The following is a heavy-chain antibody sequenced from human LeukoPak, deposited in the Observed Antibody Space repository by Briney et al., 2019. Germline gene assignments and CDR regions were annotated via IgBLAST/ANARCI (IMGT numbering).Heavy chain of an antibody. Sequence: ASVKVSCKASGYTFTSYDINWVRQATGQGLEWMGWMNPNSGNTGYAQKFQGRVTITRNTSIRTAYMELSSVRSEDTAVYYCARGNSSGFCDLWGRGTLVTVSS. J-gene: IGHJ2*01. V-gene: IGHV1-8*01. CDR1: GYTFTSYD. D-gene: IGHD6-19*01. CDR2: MNPNSGNT. CDR3: ARGNSSGFCDL.